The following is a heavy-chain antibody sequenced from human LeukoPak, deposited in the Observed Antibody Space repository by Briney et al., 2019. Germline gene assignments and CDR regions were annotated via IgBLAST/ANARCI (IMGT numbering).Heavy chain of an antibody. CDR2: IYSGGST. Sequence: PGGSLRLSCAASGFTVSSNYMSWVRQAPGKGLEWVSVIYSGGSTYYADSVKGRFTISRDNSKNTLYLQMNSLRAEDTAVYYCARSPNYYDSSGYYVGWEPYYFDYWGQGTLVTVSS. V-gene: IGHV3-66*01. CDR1: GFTVSSNY. J-gene: IGHJ4*02. D-gene: IGHD3-22*01. CDR3: ARSPNYYDSSGYYVGWEPYYFDY.